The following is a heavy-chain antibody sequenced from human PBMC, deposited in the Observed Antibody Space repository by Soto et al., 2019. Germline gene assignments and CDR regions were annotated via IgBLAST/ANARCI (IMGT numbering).Heavy chain of an antibody. CDR1: GFIFSSYG. J-gene: IGHJ4*02. CDR2: ISYDGSNK. V-gene: IGHV3-30*18. Sequence: ESGGGVVQPGRSLTLSCAASGFIFSSYGMHWVRQAPGKGLEWVAVISYDGSNKYYADSGKGRFTISRDNSKNMVYLQMNSLRAEDTAVYYCAKVGAGSGYGKIDYWGQGDLVSVSS. D-gene: IGHD5-12*01. CDR3: AKVGAGSGYGKIDY.